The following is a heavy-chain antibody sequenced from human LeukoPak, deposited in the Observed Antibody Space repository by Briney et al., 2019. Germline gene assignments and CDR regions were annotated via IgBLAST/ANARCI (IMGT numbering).Heavy chain of an antibody. CDR2: ISGSGVTT. J-gene: IGHJ6*02. CDR3: AKDRSPFSPYNFYYRMDA. Sequence: GGSLRLSCAASGFTFSSYAMSWVRQAPGKGLEWVSGISGSGVTTYYADSVKGRFTISRDNSNNTLYLHMGSLRAGDTAVYYCAKDRSPFSPYNFYYRMDAWGQGTTVTVSS. V-gene: IGHV3-23*01. CDR1: GFTFSSYA.